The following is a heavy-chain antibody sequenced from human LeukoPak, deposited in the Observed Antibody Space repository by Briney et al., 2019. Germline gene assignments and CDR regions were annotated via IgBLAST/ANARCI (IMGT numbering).Heavy chain of an antibody. CDR3: ARDHPESHNAFDI. CDR2: ISSSGSTI. V-gene: IGHV3-11*04. J-gene: IGHJ3*02. Sequence: GGSLRLSCAASGFTSSDYYMSWIRQAPGKGLEWVSYISSSGSTIYYADSVKGRFTISRDNAKNSLYLQMNSLRAEDTAVYYCARDHPESHNAFDIWGQGTMVTVSS. CDR1: GFTSSDYY.